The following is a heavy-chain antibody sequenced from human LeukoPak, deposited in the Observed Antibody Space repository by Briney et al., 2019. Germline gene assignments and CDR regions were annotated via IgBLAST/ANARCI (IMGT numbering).Heavy chain of an antibody. V-gene: IGHV5-51*01. J-gene: IGHJ4*02. CDR2: IYPDESNI. CDR1: GYSFTSYW. D-gene: IGHD2-2*03. CDR3: ARPPSRGYSSSFEY. Sequence: GESLKISCKGSGYSFTSYWIGWVRQMPGKGLEWMGIIYPDESNIRYSPSFQGQVTIPADKSISTAYLQWSSLKASDTAMYYCARPPSRGYSSSFEYWGQGTLVTVSS.